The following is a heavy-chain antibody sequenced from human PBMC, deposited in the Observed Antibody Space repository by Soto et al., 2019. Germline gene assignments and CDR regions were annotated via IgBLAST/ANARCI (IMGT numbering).Heavy chain of an antibody. CDR1: GFTFNDYY. V-gene: IGHV3-11*06. D-gene: IGHD3-10*01. CDR2: ISSSGPYT. CDR3: ARVPVSMVRGYGMDV. J-gene: IGHJ6*02. Sequence: QVQLVESGGGLVKPGGSLRLSCAASGFTFNDYYMSWVRQAPGKGLEWVSYISSSGPYTKYGDSVKGGFTISRDNAKNSLYLQMSSLRVEDTAVYYCARVPVSMVRGYGMDVWGQGTTVTVSS.